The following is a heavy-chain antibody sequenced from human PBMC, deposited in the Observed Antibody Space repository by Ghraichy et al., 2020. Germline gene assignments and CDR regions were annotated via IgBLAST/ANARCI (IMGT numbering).Heavy chain of an antibody. CDR3: ARDILVRGVWVLYYYYGMDV. Sequence: GGSLRLSCAASGFTFSSYSMNWVRQAPGKGLEWVSYISSSSSTIYYADSVKGRFTISRDNAKNSLYLQMNSLRDEDTAVYYCARDILVRGVWVLYYYYGMDVWGQGTTVTVSS. V-gene: IGHV3-48*02. J-gene: IGHJ6*02. CDR2: ISSSSSTI. D-gene: IGHD3-10*01. CDR1: GFTFSSYS.